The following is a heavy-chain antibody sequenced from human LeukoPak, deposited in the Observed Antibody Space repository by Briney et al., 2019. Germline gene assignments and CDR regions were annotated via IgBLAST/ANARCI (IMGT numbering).Heavy chain of an antibody. V-gene: IGHV1-58*02. CDR3: AAPTGGSYDYYYYYGMDV. CDR2: IVVGSGNT. J-gene: IGHJ6*02. D-gene: IGHD1-26*01. CDR1: GFTFTSSA. Sequence: AASVKVSCKASGFTFTSSAMQWVRQARGQRLEWIGWIVVGSGNTNYAQKFQERVTITRDMSTSTAYMELSSLRSEDTAVYYCAAPTGGSYDYYYYYGMDVWGQGTTVTVSS.